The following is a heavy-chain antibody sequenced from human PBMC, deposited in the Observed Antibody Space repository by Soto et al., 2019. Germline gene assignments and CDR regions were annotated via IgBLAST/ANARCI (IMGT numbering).Heavy chain of an antibody. CDR3: ARGFRKKGDYSNNWFDP. CDR2: ISTYNGNT. D-gene: IGHD4-17*01. Sequence: ASVKVSCKASGYTFTTYGMSWVRQAPGQGLDWMGWISTYNGNTKYAERLQGRVSMTTDTTTSTAYMELRSLRSDDPAVYYCARGFRKKGDYSNNWFDPWGQGTLVTVSS. J-gene: IGHJ5*02. CDR1: GYTFTTYG. V-gene: IGHV1-18*01.